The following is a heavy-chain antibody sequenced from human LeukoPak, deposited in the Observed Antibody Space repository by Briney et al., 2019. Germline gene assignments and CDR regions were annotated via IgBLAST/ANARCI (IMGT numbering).Heavy chain of an antibody. Sequence: PGGSLRLSCAACGFTFSSYSMNLVRQAPGKGLEWVSSISSSSSYIYYADSVKGRFTISRDNAKNSLYLQMNSLRAEDTAVYYCARVPPYMTTVTTLDYWGQGTLVTVSS. D-gene: IGHD4-17*01. V-gene: IGHV3-21*01. CDR1: GFTFSSYS. CDR2: ISSSSSYI. CDR3: ARVPPYMTTVTTLDY. J-gene: IGHJ4*02.